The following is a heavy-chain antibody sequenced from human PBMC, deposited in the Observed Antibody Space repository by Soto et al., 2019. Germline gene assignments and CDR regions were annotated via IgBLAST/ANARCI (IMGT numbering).Heavy chain of an antibody. J-gene: IGHJ5*02. CDR1: GDSFTNYA. D-gene: IGHD2-8*01. V-gene: IGHV1-69*01. Sequence: QVLLVQSGAEMKQPGSSVSVSCKASGDSFTNYAFTWVRQAPGQGPEWLGGIILALGTPHYSQRFQCRLTITADESSSTVYLELGSLRRDDTAVYYCGRYCTNTKCRGGYYLDLWGQGTLLTVSS. CDR2: IILALGTP. CDR3: GRYCTNTKCRGGYYLDL.